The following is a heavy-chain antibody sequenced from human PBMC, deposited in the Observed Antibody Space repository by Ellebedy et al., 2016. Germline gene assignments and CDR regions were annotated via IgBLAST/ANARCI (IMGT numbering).Heavy chain of an antibody. CDR1: AYSISSGYY. D-gene: IGHD6-13*01. V-gene: IGHV4-38-2*02. CDR3: AKGVYATPANWFDP. Sequence: SETLSLTCTVSAYSISSGYYWGWIRQPPGKGLEWLGSIYHSGSTYYNPSLKSRLIISVATSKNQFSLKLSTVTAADTAVYYCAKGVYATPANWFDPWGQGTLVTVSS. CDR2: IYHSGST. J-gene: IGHJ5*02.